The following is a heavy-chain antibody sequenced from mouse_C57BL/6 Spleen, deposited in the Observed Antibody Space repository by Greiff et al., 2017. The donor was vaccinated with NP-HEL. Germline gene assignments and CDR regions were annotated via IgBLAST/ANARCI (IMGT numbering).Heavy chain of an antibody. V-gene: IGHV5-4*03. D-gene: IGHD1-1*01. CDR2: ISDGGSYN. CDR1: GFTFSSYA. J-gene: IGHJ2*01. Sequence: EVKLMESGGGLVKPGGSLKLSCAASGFTFSSYAMSWVRQTPEKRLEWVATISDGGSYNYDPDNVKGRFTIARDNAKNNLYLQMSHLKSEDTAMYYCARAHYYGSSLDYWGQGTTLTVSS. CDR3: ARAHYYGSSLDY.